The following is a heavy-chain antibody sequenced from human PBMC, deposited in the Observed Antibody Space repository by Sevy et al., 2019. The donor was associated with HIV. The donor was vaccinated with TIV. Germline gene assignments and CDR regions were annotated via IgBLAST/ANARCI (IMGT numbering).Heavy chain of an antibody. V-gene: IGHV4-39*01. J-gene: IGHJ4*02. D-gene: IGHD3-3*01. CDR3: ASLTTIFGVVIIGGHFDY. Sequence: SETLSLTCTVSGGSISSSSYYWGWIRQPPGKGLEWIGSIYYSGSTYYNPSLKSRVTISVDTSKNQFSLKLSSVTAADTAVYYCASLTTIFGVVIIGGHFDYWGQGTLVTVSS. CDR2: IYYSGST. CDR1: GGSISSSSYY.